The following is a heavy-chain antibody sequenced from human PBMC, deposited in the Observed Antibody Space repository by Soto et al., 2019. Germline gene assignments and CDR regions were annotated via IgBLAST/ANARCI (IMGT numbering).Heavy chain of an antibody. CDR3: ARGRAVAGHYYFDY. J-gene: IGHJ4*02. Sequence: SETLSLTCTVSGGSFSSYFWHWIRQPPGKGLDWIAYIYYTGSTNYNPSLKSRVTISIDTSKNQFSLKLSSVTAADTAVYYCARGRAVAGHYYFDYWGQGALVTVSS. V-gene: IGHV4-59*08. CDR1: GGSFSSYF. D-gene: IGHD6-19*01. CDR2: IYYTGST.